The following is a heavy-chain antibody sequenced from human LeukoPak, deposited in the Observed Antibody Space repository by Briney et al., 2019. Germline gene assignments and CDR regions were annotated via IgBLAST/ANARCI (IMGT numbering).Heavy chain of an antibody. CDR3: ARGRLARSPYFDY. CDR2: IYYSGST. V-gene: IGHV4-59*01. Sequence: PSETLSLTCSVSSDSISGYYWSWIRQPPGKGLEWIGYIYYSGSTDYNPSLKSRVTISVETSKNQFSLNLSSVTAADTAVYYCARGRLARSPYFDYWGQGTLVTVSS. D-gene: IGHD6-19*01. J-gene: IGHJ4*02. CDR1: SDSISGYY.